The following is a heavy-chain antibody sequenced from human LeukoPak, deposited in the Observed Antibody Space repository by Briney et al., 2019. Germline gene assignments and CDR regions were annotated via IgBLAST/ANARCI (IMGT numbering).Heavy chain of an antibody. CDR1: GGSISSYY. J-gene: IGHJ5*02. Sequence: SETLSLTCTVSGGSISSYYWSWIRQPPGKGLEWIGYIYYSGSTNYNPSLKSRVTISEDKSKNQFSLKLSSVTAADTAVYYCARAIVVVPAAIWFDPWGQGTLVTVSS. D-gene: IGHD2-2*01. CDR3: ARAIVVVPAAIWFDP. V-gene: IGHV4-59*01. CDR2: IYYSGST.